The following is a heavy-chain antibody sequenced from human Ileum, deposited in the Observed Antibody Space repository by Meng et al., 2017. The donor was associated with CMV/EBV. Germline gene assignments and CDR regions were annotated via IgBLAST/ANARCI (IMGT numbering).Heavy chain of an antibody. CDR3: ARDLTNNWFYY. CDR2: MHFSEIA. Sequence: LESGPGPVKPSETLSRTCTFACGSITSRKPHWAWFRQSPGKRLEWIGSMHFSEIAGYNPSLKSRVTISLDATQTQFSLRLTAETAADTAVYFCARDLTNNWFYYWGQGTLVTVSS. V-gene: IGHV4-39*07. J-gene: IGHJ4*02. CDR1: CGSITSRKPH. D-gene: IGHD1-1*01.